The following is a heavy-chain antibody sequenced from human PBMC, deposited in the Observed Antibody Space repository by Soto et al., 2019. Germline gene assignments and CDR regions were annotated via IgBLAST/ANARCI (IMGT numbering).Heavy chain of an antibody. V-gene: IGHV1-69*02. CDR1: GGTFSSYT. CDR2: IIPILGIA. Sequence: QVQLVQSGAEVKKPGSSVKVSCKASGGTFSSYTISWVRQAPGQGLEWMGRIIPILGIANYAQKFRGRVTITADKSTSTAYMELSSLRSEDTAVYYCARTFTYDILPQWGQGTLVTVSS. D-gene: IGHD3-9*01. CDR3: ARTFTYDILPQ. J-gene: IGHJ4*02.